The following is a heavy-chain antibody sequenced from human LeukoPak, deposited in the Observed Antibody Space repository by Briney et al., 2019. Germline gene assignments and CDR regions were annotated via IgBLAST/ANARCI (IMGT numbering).Heavy chain of an antibody. CDR3: AKVTWSFSQFESPRYP. CDR1: GFTLSRDD. CDR2: ISYSGGGST. V-gene: IGHV3-23*01. D-gene: IGHD2-15*01. Sequence: GGSLRLSCAASGFTLSRDDINWVRQAPGKGLEWVSGISYSGGGSTYYADSVKGRFTISTDNSKNTLYLQMNSLGADDTAVYYCAKVTWSFSQFESPRYPWGQGTLVTVSS. J-gene: IGHJ5*02.